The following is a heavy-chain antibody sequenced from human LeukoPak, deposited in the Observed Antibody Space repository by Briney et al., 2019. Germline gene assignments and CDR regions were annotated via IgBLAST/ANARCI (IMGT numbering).Heavy chain of an antibody. CDR2: INPNSGGT. CDR3: ARGVDSSGWPFDY. D-gene: IGHD6-19*01. Sequence: ASVTVSCKASGYTFTGYYMHWVRQAPGQGLEWMGWINPNSGGTNYAQKFQGRVTMTRDTSISTAYMELSRLRSDDTAVYYCARGVDSSGWPFDYWGQGTLVTVSS. V-gene: IGHV1-2*02. J-gene: IGHJ4*02. CDR1: GYTFTGYY.